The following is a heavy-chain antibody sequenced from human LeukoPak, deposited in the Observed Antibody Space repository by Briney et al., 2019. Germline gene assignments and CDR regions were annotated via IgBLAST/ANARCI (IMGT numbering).Heavy chain of an antibody. D-gene: IGHD2/OR15-2a*01. J-gene: IGHJ4*02. CDR3: ARDLSHVIRYYFDY. CDR1: GFTFSSYS. V-gene: IGHV3-21*01. Sequence: GGSLRLSCAASGFTFSSYSMNWVRQAPGKGLEWVSSISSSSSYIYYADSVKGRFTISRDNAKNSLYLQTNSLRAEDTAVYYCARDLSHVIRYYFDYWGQGTLVTVSS. CDR2: ISSSSSYI.